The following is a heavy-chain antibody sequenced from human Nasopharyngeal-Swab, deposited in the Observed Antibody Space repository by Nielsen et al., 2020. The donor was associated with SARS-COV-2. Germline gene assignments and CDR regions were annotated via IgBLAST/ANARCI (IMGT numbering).Heavy chain of an antibody. CDR2: IIPMLGIV. CDR1: RGTFRSHG. V-gene: IGHV1-69*04. Sequence: SVTVSFKSSRGTFRSHGSSWVRQAPGQGLEWLGRIIPMLGIVTYAQKFQARATITADKSTSTAYLDLSGLRFEDTAVYYCARDVRDRGMPYRNSKNGMDVWGQGTPVTVSS. D-gene: IGHD3-10*01. J-gene: IGHJ6*02. CDR3: ARDVRDRGMPYRNSKNGMDV.